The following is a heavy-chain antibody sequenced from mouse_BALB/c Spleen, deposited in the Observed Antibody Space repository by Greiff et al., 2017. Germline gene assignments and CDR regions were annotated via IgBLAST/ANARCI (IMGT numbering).Heavy chain of an antibody. CDR2: ISSGGSYT. CDR3: ARHTGYYYGSRYYLDY. V-gene: IGHV5-6*01. CDR1: GFTFSSYG. J-gene: IGHJ2*01. Sequence: EVKLMESGGDLVKPGGSLKLSCAASGFTFSSYGMSWVRQTPDKRLEWVATISSGGSYTYYPDSVKGRFTISRDNAKNTLYLQMSSLKSEDTAMYYCARHTGYYYGSRYYLDYWGQGTTLTVSS. D-gene: IGHD1-1*01.